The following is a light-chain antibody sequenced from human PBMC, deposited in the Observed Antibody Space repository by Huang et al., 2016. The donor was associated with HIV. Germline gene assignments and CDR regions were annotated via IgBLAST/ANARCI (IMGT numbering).Light chain of an antibody. CDR1: QSLLYDTNNKNY. CDR2: WAS. CDR3: QQYDNTPLT. Sequence: IVMTQSPDSLAVSLGERATINCKSSQSLLYDTNNKNYLAWYQQKPGQPPKLRIYWASTRDAGVPDRFTGSGSGTVFTLTISSLQAEDVAVYYCQQYDNTPLTFGQGTKLEIK. J-gene: IGKJ2*01. V-gene: IGKV4-1*01.